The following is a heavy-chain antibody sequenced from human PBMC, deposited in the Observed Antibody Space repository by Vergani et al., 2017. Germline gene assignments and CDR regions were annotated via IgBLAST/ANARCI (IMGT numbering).Heavy chain of an antibody. V-gene: IGHV3-43D*03. Sequence: EVQLVESGGVVVQPGGSLRLSCAASGFTFDDYAMHWVRQAPGKGLEWVSLISWDGGSTYYADSLKGLFTISRDNSKNSLSLQMNSLRAEDTALYCCATYYGASSYYNPYTPFDYWGQGTLVTVSS. CDR3: ATYYGASSYYNPYTPFDY. CDR2: ISWDGGST. CDR1: GFTFDDYA. J-gene: IGHJ4*02. D-gene: IGHD3-10*01.